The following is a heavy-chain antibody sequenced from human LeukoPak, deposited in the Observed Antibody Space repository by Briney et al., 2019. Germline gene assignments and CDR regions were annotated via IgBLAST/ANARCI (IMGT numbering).Heavy chain of an antibody. CDR2: IYADGGT. D-gene: IGHD6-6*01. V-gene: IGHV3-53*01. Sequence: GGSLRLSCAVSGFTVSTNFMSWVRQAPGRGLEWVSIIYADGGTSYADSVKGRFTISRDNSKNTVYLQMSSLSAEDTAVYYCARLAARPYWGQGTLVTVSS. CDR3: ARLAARPY. J-gene: IGHJ4*02. CDR1: GFTVSTNF.